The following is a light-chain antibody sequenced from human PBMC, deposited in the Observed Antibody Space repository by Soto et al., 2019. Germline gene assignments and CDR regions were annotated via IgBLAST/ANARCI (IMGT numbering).Light chain of an antibody. V-gene: IGLV2-14*01. CDR3: CSYAGSYTYVV. J-gene: IGLJ2*01. Sequence: QSVLTQPASVSGSPGQSITISCTGTSSDVGGYNYVSWYQQHPGKAPKVMIYEVSNRPSGVSSRFSGSKSGNTASLTISGLQAEDEADYYCCSYAGSYTYVVFGGGTKLTVL. CDR2: EVS. CDR1: SSDVGGYNY.